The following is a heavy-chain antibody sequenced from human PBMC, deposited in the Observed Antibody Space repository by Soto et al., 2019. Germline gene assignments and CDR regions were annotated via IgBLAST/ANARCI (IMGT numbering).Heavy chain of an antibody. CDR2: IYATGTT. CDR3: VRDGTKTLRDWFDP. D-gene: IGHD1-1*01. CDR1: GASISGFY. J-gene: IGHJ5*02. Sequence: SETLSLTCTVSGASISGFYWSWIRKSAGKGLEWFGRIYATGTTDYNPSLKSRVMMSVDTSKKQFSLKLRSVTAADTAVYYCVRDGTKTLRDWFDPWGQGISVTVSS. V-gene: IGHV4-4*07.